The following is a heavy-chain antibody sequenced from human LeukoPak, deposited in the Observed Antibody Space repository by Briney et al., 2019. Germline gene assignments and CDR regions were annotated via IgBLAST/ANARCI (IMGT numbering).Heavy chain of an antibody. CDR2: IIPILGIA. D-gene: IGHD3-16*01. Sequence: ASVKVSCKASGGTFSSYAISWVRQAPGQGLEWMGRIIPILGIANYAQKFQGRVTITADKSTSTAYMELSSLRSEDTAVYYCARDGGGGAFDIWGQGTVVTVSS. CDR1: GGTFSSYA. V-gene: IGHV1-69*04. CDR3: ARDGGGGAFDI. J-gene: IGHJ3*02.